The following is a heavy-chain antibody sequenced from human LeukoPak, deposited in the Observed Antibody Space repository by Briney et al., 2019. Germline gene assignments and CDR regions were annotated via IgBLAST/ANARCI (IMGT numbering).Heavy chain of an antibody. J-gene: IGHJ4*02. D-gene: IGHD1-26*01. Sequence: GGSLRLSRAASGFTVSSNYMSWVRQAPGKGLEWVSVIYSGGSTYYADSVKGRFTISRDNSKNTLYLQMNSLRAEDTAVYYCARGGSYFQLYFDYWGQGTLVTVSS. CDR3: ARGGSYFQLYFDY. CDR1: GFTVSSNY. V-gene: IGHV3-66*01. CDR2: IYSGGST.